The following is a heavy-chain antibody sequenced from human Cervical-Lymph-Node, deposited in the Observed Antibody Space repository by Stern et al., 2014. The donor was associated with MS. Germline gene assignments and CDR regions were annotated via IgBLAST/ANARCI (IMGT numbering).Heavy chain of an antibody. CDR3: ARVSYDFWSGYYTVDY. CDR1: GGSISSGDYY. D-gene: IGHD3-3*01. V-gene: IGHV4-31*03. CDR2: IYYSVST. Sequence: QLQESGPGLVKPSQTLSLTCTVSGGSISSGDYYWSWIRQHPGKGLEWIGYIYYSVSTYYNPSLKSRVTISVDTSKNQFSLKLSSVTAADTAVYYCARVSYDFWSGYYTVDYWGQGTLVTVSS. J-gene: IGHJ4*02.